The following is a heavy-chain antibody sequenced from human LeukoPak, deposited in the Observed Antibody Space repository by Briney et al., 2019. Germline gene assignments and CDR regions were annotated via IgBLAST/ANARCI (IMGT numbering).Heavy chain of an antibody. CDR1: GGSFSGYY. D-gene: IGHD1-26*01. V-gene: IGHV4-34*01. CDR2: INHSGST. CDR3: ARRGSGSFTN. Sequence: PSETLSLTRALYGGSFSGYYWSWIREPPGPRLEWMGEINHSGSTNYNPSLKSRVTISVDTSKNQFSLKLSSVTAADTAVYYCARRGSGSFTNWGQGTLVTVSS. J-gene: IGHJ4*02.